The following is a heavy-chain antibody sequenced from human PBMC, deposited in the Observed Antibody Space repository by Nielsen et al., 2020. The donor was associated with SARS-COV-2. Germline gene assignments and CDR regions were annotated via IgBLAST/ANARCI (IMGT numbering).Heavy chain of an antibody. J-gene: IGHJ4*02. V-gene: IGHV4-39*01. CDR1: GGSISSSSYY. CDR2: IYYSGST. D-gene: IGHD1-26*01. Sequence: SETLSLTCTVSGGSISSSSYYWGWIRQPPGKGLEWIGSIYYSGSTHYNPSLKSRVTISLDTSKNQFSLKLSSVPAADTAVYYCARLSGSYFTYFDYWGQGTLVTVSS. CDR3: ARLSGSYFTYFDY.